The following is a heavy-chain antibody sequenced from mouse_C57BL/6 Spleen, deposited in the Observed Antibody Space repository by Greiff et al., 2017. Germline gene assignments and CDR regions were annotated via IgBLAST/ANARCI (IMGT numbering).Heavy chain of an antibody. D-gene: IGHD2-4*01. J-gene: IGHJ4*01. Sequence: VQLKESGPGLVKPSQSLSLTCSVTGYSITSGYYWNWIRQFPGNKLEWMGYISYDGSNNYNPSLKNRISITRDTSKNQFFLKLNSVTTEDTATYDCARDYDYDYAMDYWGQGTSVTVSS. CDR3: ARDYDYDYAMDY. CDR2: ISYDGSN. V-gene: IGHV3-6*01. CDR1: GYSITSGYY.